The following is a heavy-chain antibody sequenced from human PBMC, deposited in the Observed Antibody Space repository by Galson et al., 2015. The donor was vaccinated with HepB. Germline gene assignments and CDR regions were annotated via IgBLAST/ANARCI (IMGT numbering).Heavy chain of an antibody. V-gene: IGHV1-69*13. CDR1: GGTFSSYA. Sequence: SVKVSCKASGGTFSSYAISWVRQAPGQGLEWMGGIIPIFGTANYAQKFQGRVTITADESTSTAYMELSSLRSEDTAVYYCAREASPVQLERLYYFDYWGQGTLVTVSS. D-gene: IGHD1-1*01. CDR2: IIPIFGTA. CDR3: AREASPVQLERLYYFDY. J-gene: IGHJ4*02.